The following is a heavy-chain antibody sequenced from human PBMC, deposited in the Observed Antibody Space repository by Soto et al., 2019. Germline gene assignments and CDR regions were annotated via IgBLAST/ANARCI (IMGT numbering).Heavy chain of an antibody. D-gene: IGHD3-9*01. J-gene: IGHJ2*01. CDR1: GFIFTSYT. CDR3: ARSPPAACPAPDRYYEI. V-gene: IGHV3-21*06. CDR2: ISPNSDYI. Sequence: PGGSLRLCCAASGFIFTSYTMNWVRQALGRGLEWVSSISPNSDYIYDSDSVKGRFTISRDNAEYSLFLQMNILRPEDTAVYYGARSPPAACPAPDRYYEIWGRGTLVTTSS.